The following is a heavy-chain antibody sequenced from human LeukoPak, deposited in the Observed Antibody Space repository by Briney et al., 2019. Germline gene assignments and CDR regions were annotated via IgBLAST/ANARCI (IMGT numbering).Heavy chain of an antibody. J-gene: IGHJ6*02. CDR1: GYTFTSYY. CDR2: INPSGGST. D-gene: IGHD3-3*01. CDR3: ARDRESYDFWSGSPYYYGMDV. V-gene: IGHV1-46*01. Sequence: ASVKVPCKASGYTFTSYYMHWVRQAPGQGLEWMGIINPSGGSTSYAQKFQGRVTMTRDTSTSTVYMELSSLRSEDTAVYYCARDRESYDFWSGSPYYYGMDVWGQGTTVTVSS.